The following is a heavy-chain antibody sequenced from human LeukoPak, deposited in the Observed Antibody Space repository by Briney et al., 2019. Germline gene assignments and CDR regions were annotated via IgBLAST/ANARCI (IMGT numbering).Heavy chain of an antibody. V-gene: IGHV3-30*02. CDR2: IRYDGSNK. Sequence: GGSLRLSCAASGFTFSSYGMHWVRQAPGKGLEWVAFIRYDGSNKYYADSVKGRFTISRENSKNTLYLQMNSLRAEDTAVYYCAKDKARGSQVGPRITAPGTFDYWGQGTLVTVSS. D-gene: IGHD6-13*01. J-gene: IGHJ4*02. CDR3: AKDKARGSQVGPRITAPGTFDY. CDR1: GFTFSSYG.